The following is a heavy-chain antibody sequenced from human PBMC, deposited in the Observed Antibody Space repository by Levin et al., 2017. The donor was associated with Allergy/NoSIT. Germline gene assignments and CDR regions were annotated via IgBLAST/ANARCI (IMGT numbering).Heavy chain of an antibody. J-gene: IGHJ6*02. V-gene: IGHV1-18*01. CDR1: GYTFTSYG. Sequence: ASVKVSCKASGYTFTSYGISWVRQATGQGLEWMGWISAYNGNTNYAQKLQGRVTMTTDTSTSTAYMELRSLRSDDTAVYYCLIGPTYSKRGGYCYGMDVWGQGTTVTVSS. D-gene: IGHD6-13*01. CDR2: ISAYNGNT. CDR3: LIGPTYSKRGGYCYGMDV.